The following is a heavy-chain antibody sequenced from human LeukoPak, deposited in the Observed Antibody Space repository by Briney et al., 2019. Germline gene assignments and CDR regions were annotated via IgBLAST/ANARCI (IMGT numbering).Heavy chain of an antibody. CDR3: ARWDYSSSSQNWFDP. V-gene: IGHV4-61*08. CDR2: IYYSGST. Sequence: SQTPSLTCTVSGGSISSGDYYWSWIRQPPGKGLEWIGSIYYSGSTNYNPSLKSRVTISVDTSKNQFSLKLSSVTAADTAVYYCARWDYSSSSQNWFDPWGQGTLVTVSS. D-gene: IGHD6-13*01. CDR1: GGSISSGDYY. J-gene: IGHJ5*02.